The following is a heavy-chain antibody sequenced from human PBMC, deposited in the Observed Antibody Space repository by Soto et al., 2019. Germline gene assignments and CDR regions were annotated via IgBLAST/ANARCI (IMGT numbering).Heavy chain of an antibody. D-gene: IGHD3-16*01. Sequence: QVQLQESGPGLVKPSGTLSLICAVSGGSISSSNWWSWVRQPPGKGLEWIGEIYHSGSTNYNPSLKSRVTIYVDKSKNQFSLKLNSVTAADTAVYYCARGEHYVNLGYWGQGTLVTVSS. CDR1: GGSISSSNW. J-gene: IGHJ4*02. CDR2: IYHSGST. CDR3: ARGEHYVNLGY. V-gene: IGHV4-4*02.